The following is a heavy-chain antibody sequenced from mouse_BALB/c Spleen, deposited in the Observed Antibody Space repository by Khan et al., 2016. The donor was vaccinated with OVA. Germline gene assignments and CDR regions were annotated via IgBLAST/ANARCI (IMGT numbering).Heavy chain of an antibody. Sequence: QVQLKESGPGLVQPSQSLSITCTVSGFSLSNYGIHWVRQSPGKGLEWLGVIWSGGSTDFNAAFISRLSISKDNSRSQVFFKMNSLQTDDSAIYYCARGGLPFAYWGQWTLVTVSA. CDR3: ARGGLPFAY. CDR1: GFSLSNYG. V-gene: IGHV2-2*01. D-gene: IGHD2-13*01. J-gene: IGHJ3*01. CDR2: IWSGGST.